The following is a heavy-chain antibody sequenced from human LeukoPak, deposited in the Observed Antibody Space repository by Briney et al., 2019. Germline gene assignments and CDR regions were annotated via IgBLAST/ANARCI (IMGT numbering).Heavy chain of an antibody. CDR2: ISYDGGNK. Sequence: GGSLRLSCAASGFTFSSYAMHWVRQAPGKGLEWVAFISYDGGNKFYADSVKGRFTISRDNSKNTLYLQMNSLRAEDTAVYYCAKDRIRYYYGSGSYYIYAGFDYWGQGTLVTVSS. CDR1: GFTFSSYA. D-gene: IGHD3-10*01. V-gene: IGHV3-30-3*01. CDR3: AKDRIRYYYGSGSYYIYAGFDY. J-gene: IGHJ4*02.